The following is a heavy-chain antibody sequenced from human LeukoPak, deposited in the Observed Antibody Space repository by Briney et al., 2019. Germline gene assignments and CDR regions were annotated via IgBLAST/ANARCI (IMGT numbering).Heavy chain of an antibody. CDR3: ARPTYCGGDCSNRFDY. CDR1: GFTFSIYS. D-gene: IGHD2-21*02. Sequence: GGSLRLSCTASGFTFSIYSMNWVRQAPGKGLEWVSHISSSSTTIYYADSVKGRFTISRDNAKNSLYLQMNSLRDEDTAVYYCARPTYCGGDCSNRFDYWGQGTLVTVTS. V-gene: IGHV3-48*02. CDR2: ISSSSTTI. J-gene: IGHJ4*02.